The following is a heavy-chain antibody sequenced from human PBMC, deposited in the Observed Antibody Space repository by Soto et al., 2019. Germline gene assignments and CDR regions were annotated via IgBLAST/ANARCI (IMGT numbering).Heavy chain of an antibody. CDR1: GFTFSSYD. D-gene: IGHD1-26*01. CDR2: IGTAGDT. V-gene: IGHV3-13*01. J-gene: IGHJ4*02. Sequence: GGSLRLSCAASGFTFSSYDMHWVRQATGKGLEWVSAIGTAGDTYYPGSVKGRFTISRENAKNSLYLQMNSLRAGDTAVYYCARSLGGSDPLPFLDYWGQGTLVTVSS. CDR3: ARSLGGSDPLPFLDY.